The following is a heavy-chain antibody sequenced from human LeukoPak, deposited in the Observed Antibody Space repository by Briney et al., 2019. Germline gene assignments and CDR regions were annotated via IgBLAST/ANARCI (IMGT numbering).Heavy chain of an antibody. V-gene: IGHV4-59*01. J-gene: IGHJ4*02. CDR2: IYYSGST. D-gene: IGHD2-15*01. Sequence: SETLSLTCTVSGGSISSYYWSWIRQPPGKGLEWIGYIYYSGSTNYNPSLKSRVTISVDTSKNQLSLKLSSVTAADTAVYYCARVVGYCSGCSCYDYFDYWGQGTLVTVSS. CDR3: ARVVGYCSGCSCYDYFDY. CDR1: GGSISSYY.